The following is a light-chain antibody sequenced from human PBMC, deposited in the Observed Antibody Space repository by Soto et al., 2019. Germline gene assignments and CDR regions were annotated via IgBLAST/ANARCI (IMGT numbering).Light chain of an antibody. Sequence: QSVLTQPASVSGSPGQSITISCTGTSFDVDDYNSVSWYQQPPGKAPKLIIYEVNNRPSGVSNRFSGSNSGNTASLTISGLQAEDEADYYCCSYAGSYTYVFGTGTKVTVL. J-gene: IGLJ1*01. V-gene: IGLV2-14*01. CDR3: CSYAGSYTYV. CDR1: SFDVDDYNS. CDR2: EVN.